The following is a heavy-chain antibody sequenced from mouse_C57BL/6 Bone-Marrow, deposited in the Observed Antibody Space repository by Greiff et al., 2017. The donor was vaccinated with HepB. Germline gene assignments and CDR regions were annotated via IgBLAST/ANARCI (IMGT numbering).Heavy chain of an antibody. CDR3: ARYYYGSSLYFDY. V-gene: IGHV1-55*01. Sequence: QVQLQQPGAELVKPGASVKMPCKASGYTFTSYWITWVKQRPGQGLEWIGDIYPGSGSTNYHEKFKSKATLTVDTSSSTAYMQLSSLTSEDSAVCYCARYYYGSSLYFDYWGQGTTLTVSS. CDR2: IYPGSGST. J-gene: IGHJ2*01. CDR1: GYTFTSYW. D-gene: IGHD1-1*01.